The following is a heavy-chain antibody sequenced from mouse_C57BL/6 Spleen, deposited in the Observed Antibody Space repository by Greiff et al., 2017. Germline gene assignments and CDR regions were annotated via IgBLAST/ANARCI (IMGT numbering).Heavy chain of an antibody. CDR3: ARARYGSSYWYFDV. CDR2: FHPYNDDT. CDR1: GYTFTTYP. V-gene: IGHV1-47*01. D-gene: IGHD1-1*01. Sequence: VQRVESGAELVKPGASVKMSCKASGYTFTTYPIEWMKQNHGKSLEWIGNFHPYNDDTKYNEKFKGKATLTVEKSSSTVYLELSRLTSDDSAVYYCARARYGSSYWYFDVWGTGTTVTVSS. J-gene: IGHJ1*03.